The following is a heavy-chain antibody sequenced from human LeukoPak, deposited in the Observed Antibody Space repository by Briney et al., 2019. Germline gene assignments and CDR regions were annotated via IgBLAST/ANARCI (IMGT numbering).Heavy chain of an antibody. J-gene: IGHJ4*02. Sequence: SETLSLTCAVYGGSFSGYYWSWIRQPPGKGLEWIGEINHSGSTNYNPSLKSRVTISVDTSKNQFSLKLSSVTAADTAVYYRARAASGWYAYWGQGTLVTVSS. CDR3: ARAASGWYAY. D-gene: IGHD6-19*01. V-gene: IGHV4-34*01. CDR1: GGSFSGYY. CDR2: INHSGST.